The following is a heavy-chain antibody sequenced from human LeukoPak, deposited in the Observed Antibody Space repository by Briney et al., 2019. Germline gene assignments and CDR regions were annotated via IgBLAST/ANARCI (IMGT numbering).Heavy chain of an antibody. Sequence: ASVKVSCKASGYTFTGYYMHWVRQAPGQGLEWMGWINPNSGDTNYAQRFRGRVTMTSDTSISTAYMELSSLRTDDTAVYYCARDGALDIWGQGTMVTVSS. CDR1: GYTFTGYY. CDR2: INPNSGDT. V-gene: IGHV1-2*02. CDR3: ARDGALDI. J-gene: IGHJ3*02.